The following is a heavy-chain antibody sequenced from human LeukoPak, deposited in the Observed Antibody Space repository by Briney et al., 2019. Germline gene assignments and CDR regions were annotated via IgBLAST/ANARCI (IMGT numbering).Heavy chain of an antibody. V-gene: IGHV4-4*07. CDR3: ARLKYYDSTGYSPGYIMDV. Sequence: PSETLSLTCTVSGGSIINYYWSWIRQPAGTGLEWVGRIYVTGSTIYNPSLQSRLSMSVDTSKDQFSLRLTSVTAADTAVYYCARLKYYDSTGYSPGYIMDVWGKGITVTVSS. J-gene: IGHJ6*03. CDR2: IYVTGST. CDR1: GGSIINYY. D-gene: IGHD3-22*01.